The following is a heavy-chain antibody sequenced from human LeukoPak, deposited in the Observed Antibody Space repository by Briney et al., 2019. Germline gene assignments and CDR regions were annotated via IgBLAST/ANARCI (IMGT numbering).Heavy chain of an antibody. D-gene: IGHD3-10*01. V-gene: IGHV4-4*02. CDR2: IYHSGST. J-gene: IGHJ4*02. CDR3: ARVKGGNYYGSVFFDY. CDR1: GGSITSSNR. Sequence: SGTLSLTWAVSGGSITSSNRWSWVRQPPGKGLEWIGEIYHSGSTNYNPSLKSRVTISVDKSKNQFSLKLSSVTAADTAVYYCARVKGGNYYGSVFFDYWGQGTLVTVSS.